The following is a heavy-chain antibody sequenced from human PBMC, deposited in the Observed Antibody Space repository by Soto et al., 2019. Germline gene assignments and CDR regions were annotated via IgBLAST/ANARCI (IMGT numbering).Heavy chain of an antibody. CDR3: ARGPIHLFGVTRTNWFDP. J-gene: IGHJ5*02. CDR2: IIPIFGTA. Sequence: VKVSCKASGGTFSSYAISWVRQAPGQGLEWMGGIIPIFGTANYAQKFQGRVTITADESTSTAYMELSSLRSEDTAVYYCARGPIHLFGVTRTNWFDPWGQGTLVTVSS. CDR1: GGTFSSYA. D-gene: IGHD3-3*01. V-gene: IGHV1-69*13.